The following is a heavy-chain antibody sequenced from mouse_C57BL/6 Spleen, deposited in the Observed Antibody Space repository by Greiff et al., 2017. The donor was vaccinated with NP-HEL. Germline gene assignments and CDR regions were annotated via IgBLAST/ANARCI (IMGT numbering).Heavy chain of an antibody. J-gene: IGHJ4*01. D-gene: IGHD3-2*02. CDR1: GYTFTSYW. CDR3: ARIHRRTAESTAAMDY. CDR2: IHPNSGST. V-gene: IGHV1-64*01. Sequence: VQLQQPGAELVKPGASVKLSCKASGYTFTSYWMHWVKQRPGQGLEWIGMIHPNSGSTNYNEKFKSKATLTVDKSSSTAYMTLRSLTSEDSAVYDSARIHRRTAESTAAMDYWGQGTTVTVSS.